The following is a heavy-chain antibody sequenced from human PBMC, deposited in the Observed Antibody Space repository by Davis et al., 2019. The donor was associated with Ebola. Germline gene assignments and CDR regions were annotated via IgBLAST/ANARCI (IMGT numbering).Heavy chain of an antibody. J-gene: IGHJ2*01. CDR1: GGSISSGGYY. CDR2: IYYSGST. CDR3: ARDGTGSTVTTDWYFDL. Sequence: LRLSCTVSGGSISSGGYYWSWIRQHPVKSLLWIGYIYYSGSTYYNPSLKSRVTISVDTSKNQFSLKLSSVTAADTAVYYCARDGTGSTVTTDWYFDLWGRGTLVTVSS. V-gene: IGHV4-31*03. D-gene: IGHD4-17*01.